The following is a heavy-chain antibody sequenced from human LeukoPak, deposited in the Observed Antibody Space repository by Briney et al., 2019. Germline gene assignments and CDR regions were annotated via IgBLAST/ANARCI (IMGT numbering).Heavy chain of an antibody. CDR2: ISRSGCFM. CDR1: GFTFSDYY. Sequence: GGSLRLSRAASGFTFSDYYMSWIRQAPGKGRAGGGYISRSGCFMFCADSVKGRFTISRDNAKNSLYLQMNSLRVEDTAVYYCAGEGSYGSGPIDHWGQGSLVTVSS. D-gene: IGHD3-10*01. CDR3: AGEGSYGSGPIDH. J-gene: IGHJ4*02. V-gene: IGHV3-11*01.